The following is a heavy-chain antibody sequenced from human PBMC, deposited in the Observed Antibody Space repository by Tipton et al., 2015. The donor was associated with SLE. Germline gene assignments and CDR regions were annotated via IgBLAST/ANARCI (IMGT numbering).Heavy chain of an antibody. J-gene: IGHJ4*02. CDR2: IIPILGIA. Sequence: QVQLVQSGAEVKKPGESLRISCKGSGYSFTSYWISWVRQAPGQGLEWMGRIIPILGIANYAQKFQGRVTITADKSTSTAYMELSSLRSEDTAVYYCARFRGVSQNDWGQGTLVTVSS. CDR1: GYSFTSYW. CDR3: ARFRGVSQND. D-gene: IGHD6-13*01. V-gene: IGHV1-69*09.